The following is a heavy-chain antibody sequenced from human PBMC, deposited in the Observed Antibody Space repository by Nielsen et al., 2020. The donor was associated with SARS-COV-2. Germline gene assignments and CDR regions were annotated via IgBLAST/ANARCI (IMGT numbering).Heavy chain of an antibody. V-gene: IGHV1-18*01. CDR3: ATSTPLVRSAWFDP. Sequence: VKVSCKASGYTFTSYGISWVRQAPGQGLEWMGWISAYNGNTNYAQKLQGRVTMTTDTSTSTAYMELRSLRSDDTAVYYCATSTPLVRSAWFDPWGQGTLVTVSS. CDR2: ISAYNGNT. CDR1: GYTFTSYG. D-gene: IGHD3-3*01. J-gene: IGHJ5*02.